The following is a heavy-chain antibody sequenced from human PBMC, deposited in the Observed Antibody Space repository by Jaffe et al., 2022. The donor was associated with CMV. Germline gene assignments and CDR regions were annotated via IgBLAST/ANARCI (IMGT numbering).Heavy chain of an antibody. V-gene: IGHV3-49*04. CDR3: TRDEGWIQLWGYYPPHYYYYYMDV. Sequence: EVQLVESGGGLVQPGRSLRLSCTASGFTFGDYAMSWVRQAPGKGLEWVGFIRSKAYGGTTEYAASVKGRFTISRDDSKSIAYLQMNSLKTEDTAVYYCTRDEGWIQLWGYYPPHYYYYYMDVWGKGTTVTVSS. CDR2: IRSKAYGGTT. CDR1: GFTFGDYA. D-gene: IGHD5-18*01. J-gene: IGHJ6*03.